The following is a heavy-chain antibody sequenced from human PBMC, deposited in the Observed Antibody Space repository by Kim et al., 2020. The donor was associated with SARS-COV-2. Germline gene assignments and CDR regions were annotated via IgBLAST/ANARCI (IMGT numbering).Heavy chain of an antibody. Sequence: GGSLRLSCTASGFSFINYAMSWVRQAPGKGLEWVSAFSSGSGGLTYYADSVKGRFTISRDNSKNTLYLQMINLRAEDTAVYYCAKDYRSGYSGYDIGDWGQGTLVTVSS. V-gene: IGHV3-23*01. CDR3: AKDYRSGYSGYDIGD. CDR2: FSSGSGGLT. J-gene: IGHJ4*02. CDR1: GFSFINYA. D-gene: IGHD5-12*01.